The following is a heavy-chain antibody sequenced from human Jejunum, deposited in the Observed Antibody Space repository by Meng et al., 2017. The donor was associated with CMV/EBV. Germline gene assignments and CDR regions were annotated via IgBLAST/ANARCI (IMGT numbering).Heavy chain of an antibody. CDR3: AREVGAQDY. V-gene: IGHV3-74*01. CDR1: GFHFSCYW. D-gene: IGHD6-6*01. CDR2: INSDGSST. J-gene: IGHJ4*02. Sequence: VQLVESVGGVVPPCGSLRLSCATSGFHFSCYWMHWVRQAPGKGLVWVSRINSDGSSTSYADSVKGRFTISRDNAKNTLYLQMNSLRAEDTAVYYCAREVGAQDYWGQGTLVTVSS.